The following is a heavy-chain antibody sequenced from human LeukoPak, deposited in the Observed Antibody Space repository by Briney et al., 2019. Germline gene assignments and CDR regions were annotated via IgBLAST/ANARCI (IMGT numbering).Heavy chain of an antibody. Sequence: PSQTLSLTCAVSGGSISSGGYSWSWIRQPPGKGLEWIGYIYHSGSTYYNPSLKSRVTISVDRSKNQFSLKLSSVTAADTAVYYCARVEMATIIPDYWGQGTLVTVSS. D-gene: IGHD5-24*01. V-gene: IGHV4-30-2*01. CDR2: IYHSGST. CDR1: GGSISSGGYS. CDR3: ARVEMATIIPDY. J-gene: IGHJ4*02.